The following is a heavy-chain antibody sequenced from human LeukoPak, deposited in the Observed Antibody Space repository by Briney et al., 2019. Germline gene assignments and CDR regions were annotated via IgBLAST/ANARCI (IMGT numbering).Heavy chain of an antibody. D-gene: IGHD3-16*02. V-gene: IGHV3-21*01. CDR2: ISSSSSYI. J-gene: IGHJ4*02. CDR3: ARYAITFGGVIDHFDY. CDR1: GFTFSSYS. Sequence: GGSLRLSCAASGFTFSSYSMNWVRQAPGKGLEWVSSISSSSSYIYYADSVKGRFTISRDNAKNSLYLQMNSLRAEDTSVYYCARYAITFGGVIDHFDYWGQGTLVTVSS.